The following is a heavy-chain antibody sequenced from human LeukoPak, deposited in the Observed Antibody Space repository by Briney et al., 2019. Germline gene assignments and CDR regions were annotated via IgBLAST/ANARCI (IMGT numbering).Heavy chain of an antibody. CDR3: ARGFRGWYAEGFDY. J-gene: IGHJ4*02. D-gene: IGHD6-19*01. CDR1: GFTVSSNS. Sequence: PGGSLRLSCTVSGFTVSSNSMSWVRQAPGKGLEWVSFIYSDNTHYSDSVKGRFTISRDNSKNTLYLQMNSLRAEDTAVYYCARGFRGWYAEGFDYWGQGTVVTVSS. V-gene: IGHV3-53*01. CDR2: IYSDNT.